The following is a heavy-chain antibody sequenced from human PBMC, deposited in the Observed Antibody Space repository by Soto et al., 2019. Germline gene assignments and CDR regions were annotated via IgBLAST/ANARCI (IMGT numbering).Heavy chain of an antibody. CDR3: ARGGCSSTSCYNFGRYYYYGMDV. V-gene: IGHV4-59*01. J-gene: IGHJ6*04. D-gene: IGHD2-2*02. CDR2: IYYSGSP. CDR1: GGSLSRYY. Sequence: SETLSLTCPVSGGSLSRYYWSWIPPPPGKGLEWIGYIYYSGSPNYNPSLRVRVTISVDTSKNHFSLKLSSVTAADTAVYYCARGGCSSTSCYNFGRYYYYGMDVWGKGTTVTVSS.